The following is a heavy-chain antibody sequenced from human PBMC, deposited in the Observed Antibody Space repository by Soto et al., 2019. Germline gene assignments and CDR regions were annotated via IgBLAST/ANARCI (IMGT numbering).Heavy chain of an antibody. CDR1: GFTVSDS. V-gene: IGHV3-53*01. J-gene: IGHJ4*02. CDR2: IHSDGST. D-gene: IGHD6-19*01. CDR3: VRDASGPFDY. Sequence: PGGSLRLSCSVAGFTVSDSMSWVRQAPGKGLECVSFIHSDGSTHYTDSVRGRFTISRGNSKNTLYLQMDRLRVDDTAVYFCVRDASGPFDYWGQGTLVTVSS.